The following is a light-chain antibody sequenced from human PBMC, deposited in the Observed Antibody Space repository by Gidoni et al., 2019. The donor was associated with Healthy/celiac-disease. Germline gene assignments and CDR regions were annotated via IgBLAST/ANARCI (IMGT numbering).Light chain of an antibody. CDR2: DAS. V-gene: IGKV3-11*01. CDR3: QQRRHCPPGLT. J-gene: IGKJ4*01. CDR1: QSVSSY. Sequence: EIVLTQSPATLSLSPWERATLSCRASQSVSSYLAWYQQQPGQAPRPLIYDASTRATGIPATFSGSGSGTDFTLTLSSLDPEDFAVSFCQQRRHCPPGLTFGRGTKVEIK.